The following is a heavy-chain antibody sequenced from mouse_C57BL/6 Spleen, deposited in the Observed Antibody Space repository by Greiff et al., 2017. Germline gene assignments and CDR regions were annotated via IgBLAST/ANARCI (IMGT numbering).Heavy chain of an antibody. V-gene: IGHV1-82*01. CDR1: GYEFSSSW. J-gene: IGHJ4*01. Sequence: VQLQQSGPELVKPGASVKISCKASGYEFSSSWMNWVKQRPGKGLEWIGRIYPGDGDTNYNGKFKGKATLTADKSSSTAYMQLSSLTSEDSAVYFCARWGYAMDYWGQGTSVTVSS. CDR2: IYPGDGDT. CDR3: ARWGYAMDY.